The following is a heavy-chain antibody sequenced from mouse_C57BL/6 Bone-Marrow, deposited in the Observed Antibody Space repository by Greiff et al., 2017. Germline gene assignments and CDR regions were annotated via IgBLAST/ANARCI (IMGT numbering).Heavy chain of an antibody. J-gene: IGHJ3*01. CDR2: ISDGGSYT. Sequence: EVKLVESGGGLVKPGGSLKLSCAASGFTFSSYAMSWVRQTPEKRLEWVATISDGGSYTYYPDNVKGRFTISRDNAKNTQYMQMSHLKSEDTAMYYCARGEAGCAYWGQGTLVTVSA. CDR1: GFTFSSYA. CDR3: ARGEAGCAY. V-gene: IGHV5-4*03.